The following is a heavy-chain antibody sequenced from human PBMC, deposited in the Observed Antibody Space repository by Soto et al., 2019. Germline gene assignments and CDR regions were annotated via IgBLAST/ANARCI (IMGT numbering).Heavy chain of an antibody. CDR3: AREIPQWLVQRQNWFDP. V-gene: IGHV4-4*07. Sequence: SETLSLTCTVSGGSISSYYWSWIRQPAGKGLEWIGRIYTSGSTNYNPSLKSRVTMSVDTSKNQFSLKLSSVTAADTAVYYCAREIPQWLVQRQNWFDPWGQGTLVTVSS. D-gene: IGHD6-19*01. J-gene: IGHJ5*02. CDR2: IYTSGST. CDR1: GGSISSYY.